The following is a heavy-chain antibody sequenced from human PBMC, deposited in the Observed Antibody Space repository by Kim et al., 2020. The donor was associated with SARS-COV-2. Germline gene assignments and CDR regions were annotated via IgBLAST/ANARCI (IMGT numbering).Heavy chain of an antibody. CDR3: ARAGTRTSWFDP. Sequence: NNAQKFQDRVTMTRDTSINIAYMDLSRLRSDDTAVYYCARAGTRTSWFDPWGQGTLVTVSS. D-gene: IGHD6-13*01. J-gene: IGHJ5*02. V-gene: IGHV1-2*02.